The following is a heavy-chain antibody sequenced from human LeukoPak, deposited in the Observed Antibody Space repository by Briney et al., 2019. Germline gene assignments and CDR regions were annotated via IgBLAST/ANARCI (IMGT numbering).Heavy chain of an antibody. V-gene: IGHV1-69*01. CDR3: ARSIQLWDRGWDYYYMDV. CDR1: GGTFSSYA. D-gene: IGHD5-18*01. J-gene: IGHJ6*03. CDR2: IIPIFGTA. Sequence: GSSVKVSCKASGGTFSSYAISWVRQAPGQGLEWMGGIIPIFGTANYAQKFQGRVTITADESTSTAYMELSSLRSEDTAVYYCARSIQLWDRGWDYYYMDVWGKGTTVTVSS.